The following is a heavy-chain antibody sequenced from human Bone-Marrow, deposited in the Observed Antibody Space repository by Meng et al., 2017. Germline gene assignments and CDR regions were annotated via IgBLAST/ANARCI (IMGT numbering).Heavy chain of an antibody. Sequence: EVQLVETGGGFIQPGGSLRLSCAASGFIVSSSYMSWVRQAPGKGLEWVSLIYSGGTTYYADSVKGRFTISRDNSKNTLYLQMNTLRAEDTAVYYCARERSSRFDYWGQGTLVTVSS. CDR1: GFIVSSSY. D-gene: IGHD6-13*01. J-gene: IGHJ4*02. CDR3: ARERSSRFDY. V-gene: IGHV3-53*02. CDR2: IYSGGTT.